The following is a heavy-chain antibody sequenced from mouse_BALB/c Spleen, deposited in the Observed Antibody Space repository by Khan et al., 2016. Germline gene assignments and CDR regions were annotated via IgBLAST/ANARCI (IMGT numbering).Heavy chain of an antibody. CDR3: AREGVTTVVAKGLDF. V-gene: IGHV1S135*01. D-gene: IGHD1-1*01. CDR1: GYAFTSYN. Sequence: VQLQQSGPELVKPGASVKVSCKASGYAFTSYNMYWVKQSHGKSLEWIGYIDPYNGGTNYNQKFKGKATLTVDKSSSTAYMHLNSLTSEDSAVSYCAREGVTTVVAKGLDFWGQGTTLTVSS. J-gene: IGHJ2*01. CDR2: IDPYNGGT.